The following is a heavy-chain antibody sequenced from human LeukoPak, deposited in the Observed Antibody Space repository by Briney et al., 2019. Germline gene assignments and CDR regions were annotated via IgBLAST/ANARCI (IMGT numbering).Heavy chain of an antibody. D-gene: IGHD3-3*01. J-gene: IGHJ5*02. V-gene: IGHV1-69*13. Sequence: SVKVSCKAAGGTISNYVISWVRQAPGQGLEWMGGIIPIFTTASYAQKFQGRVTITADESTSTAYMELSSLRSEDTAVYYCAYDFWSGYYTFGFDPWGQGTLVTVSS. CDR2: IIPIFTTA. CDR1: GGTISNYV. CDR3: AYDFWSGYYTFGFDP.